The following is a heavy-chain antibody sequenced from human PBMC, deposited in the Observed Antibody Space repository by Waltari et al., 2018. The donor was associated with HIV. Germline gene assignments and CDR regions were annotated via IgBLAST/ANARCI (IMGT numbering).Heavy chain of an antibody. Sequence: QVQLVQSGAEVKKPGASVKVSCKASGYTFTGYYMHWVRQAPGQGLEWMGWINPNSGGTNYAQKFQGWVTMTRDTSISTAYMELSRLRSDDTAVYYCARGREVGATNPYYYGMDVWGQGTTVTVSS. V-gene: IGHV1-2*04. D-gene: IGHD1-26*01. CDR2: INPNSGGT. CDR1: GYTFTGYY. CDR3: ARGREVGATNPYYYGMDV. J-gene: IGHJ6*02.